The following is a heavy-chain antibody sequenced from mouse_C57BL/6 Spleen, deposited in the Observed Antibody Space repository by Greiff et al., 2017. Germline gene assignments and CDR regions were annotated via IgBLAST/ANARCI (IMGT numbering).Heavy chain of an antibody. V-gene: IGHV3-8*01. CDR2: ISYSGST. J-gene: IGHJ1*03. D-gene: IGHD1-1*01. Sequence: EVQLQESGPGLAKPSQTLSLTCSVTGYSITSDYWNWIRKFPGNKLEYMGYISYSGSTYYNPSLKSRISITRDTSTNQYYLQLNSVTTEDTATYYWARYYGSSYGYFDVWGTGTTVTVSS. CDR1: GYSITSDY. CDR3: ARYYGSSYGYFDV.